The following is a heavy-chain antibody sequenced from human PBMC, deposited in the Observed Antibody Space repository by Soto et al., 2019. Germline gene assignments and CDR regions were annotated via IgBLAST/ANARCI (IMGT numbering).Heavy chain of an antibody. Sequence: QVQLVESGGGVVQPGTSLTLSCAASGFTFSHHLMHWVRQTPGKGLEWMTFISRDGSNAYYADSVKGRFTISRDNSRNTLYLEMNSLRVEDTAVYYCARDDDGWSECDLGYWGQVNPVIVSS. J-gene: IGHJ4*02. V-gene: IGHV3-30-3*01. D-gene: IGHD3-3*01. CDR2: ISRDGSNA. CDR1: GFTFSHHL. CDR3: ARDDDGWSECDLGY.